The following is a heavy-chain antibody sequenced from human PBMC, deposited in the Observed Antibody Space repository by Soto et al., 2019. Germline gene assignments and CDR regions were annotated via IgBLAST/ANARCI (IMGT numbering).Heavy chain of an antibody. CDR2: IWYDGSNK. Sequence: QVQLVESGGGVVQPGRSLRLSCAASGFTFSSYGMHWVRQAPGKGLEGVAVIWYDGSNKYYADSVKGRFTISRDNSKNTLYLQMNSLRAEDTAVYYCARDYDSSGYPRYYFDYWGQGTLVTVSS. CDR3: ARDYDSSGYPRYYFDY. D-gene: IGHD3-22*01. V-gene: IGHV3-33*01. CDR1: GFTFSSYG. J-gene: IGHJ4*02.